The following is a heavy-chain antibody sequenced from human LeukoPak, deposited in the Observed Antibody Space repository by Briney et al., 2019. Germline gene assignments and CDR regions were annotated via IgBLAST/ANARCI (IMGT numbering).Heavy chain of an antibody. J-gene: IGHJ6*03. Sequence: SETLSLTCAVSGGSISSSSYYWGWIRQPPGKGLEWIGSIHYSGSTNYNPSLKSRVTISVDTSKNQFSLKLSSVTAADTAVYYCARGYCSGGSCYSYYYYDYMDVWGKGTTVTVPS. CDR2: IHYSGST. D-gene: IGHD2-15*01. CDR1: GGSISSSSYY. V-gene: IGHV4-39*07. CDR3: ARGYCSGGSCYSYYYYDYMDV.